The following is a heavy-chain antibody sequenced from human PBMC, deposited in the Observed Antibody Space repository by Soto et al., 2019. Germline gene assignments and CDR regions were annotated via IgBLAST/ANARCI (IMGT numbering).Heavy chain of an antibody. Sequence: EVQLVESGGGLVQPGGSLRLSCAASGFSISGSGIHWVRQASGKGLEWVARIRDRPNGYATGYAASVQGRFSISRDDSKNTAFLQMNRLNPEDTDVYYCTRVDAPVVRAFDIWGQGTMFTVAS. D-gene: IGHD3-10*01. CDR3: TRVDAPVVRAFDI. CDR2: IRDRPNGYAT. V-gene: IGHV3-73*01. CDR1: GFSISGSG. J-gene: IGHJ3*02.